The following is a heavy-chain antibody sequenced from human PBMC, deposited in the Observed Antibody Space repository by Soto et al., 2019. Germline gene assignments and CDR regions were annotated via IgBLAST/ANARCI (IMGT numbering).Heavy chain of an antibody. Sequence: SVTLSLTCAVDDGNIIGYCYSWTRKDPGKGLEWIGEIHPSGSTYYNPSLQTRLTLSLDTSKNQFSLKLTSVTAADTAVYYCARAGYHDSSGYRAPFDYWGPGTLVTVS. CDR3: ARAGYHDSSGYRAPFDY. V-gene: IGHV4-34*01. J-gene: IGHJ4*02. CDR2: IHPSGST. D-gene: IGHD3-22*01. CDR1: DGNIIGYC.